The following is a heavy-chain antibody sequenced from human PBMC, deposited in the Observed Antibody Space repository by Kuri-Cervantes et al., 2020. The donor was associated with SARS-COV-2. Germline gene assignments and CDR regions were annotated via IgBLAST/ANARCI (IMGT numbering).Heavy chain of an antibody. CDR3: ARSTPFRRLMVISQGGAFDI. J-gene: IGHJ3*02. V-gene: IGHV1-2*04. CDR1: GYTFTGYY. D-gene: IGHD2-8*01. Sequence: ASVKVSCKASGYTFTGYYMHWARQAPGQGLEWMGWINPNSGGTNYAQKFQGWVTMTRDTSISTVYMELSRLRSDDTAVYYWARSTPFRRLMVISQGGAFDIWGQGTMVTVSS. CDR2: INPNSGGT.